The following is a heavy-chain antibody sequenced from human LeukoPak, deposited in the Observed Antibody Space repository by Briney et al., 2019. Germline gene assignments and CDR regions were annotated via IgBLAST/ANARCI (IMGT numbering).Heavy chain of an antibody. CDR2: IYYSGST. CDR1: GGSLSSSSYY. Sequence: SETLSLTCTVSGGSLSSSSYYWGWIRQPPGKGLERIGSIYYSGSTQYNPSLKSRVTISVDTSKNQFSLKLSSVTAADTAVYYCARGRVRGYSYGYSRTYYVDVWGKGTTVTVSS. V-gene: IGHV4-39*01. J-gene: IGHJ6*03. CDR3: ARGRVRGYSYGYSRTYYVDV. D-gene: IGHD5-18*01.